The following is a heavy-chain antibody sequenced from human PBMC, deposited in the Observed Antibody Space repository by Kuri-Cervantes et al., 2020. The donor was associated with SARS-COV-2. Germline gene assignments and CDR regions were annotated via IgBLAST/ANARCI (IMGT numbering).Heavy chain of an antibody. V-gene: IGHV3-23*03. J-gene: IGHJ4*02. CDR1: GFTFSSYG. Sequence: ETLSLTCAASGFTFSSYGMHWVRQAPGKGLEWVSVIYSGGSSTYYADSVKGRFTISRDNSKNTLYLQMNSLRAEDTAVYYCAKAIAVAGHFDYWGQGTLVTVSS. D-gene: IGHD6-19*01. CDR2: IYSGGSST. CDR3: AKAIAVAGHFDY.